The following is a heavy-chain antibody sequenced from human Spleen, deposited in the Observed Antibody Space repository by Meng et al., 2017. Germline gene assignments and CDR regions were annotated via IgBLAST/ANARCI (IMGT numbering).Heavy chain of an antibody. CDR1: GFTFSSYW. Sequence: GGSLRLSCAASGFTFSSYWMHWVRQAPGKGLVWVSRINSDGSSTSYADSVKGRFTISRDNAKNSLFLQMNSLRTEDTAVYYCARDIPATAAAFGIWGQGTMVTVSS. D-gene: IGHD2-2*01. CDR2: INSDGSST. J-gene: IGHJ3*02. V-gene: IGHV3-74*01. CDR3: ARDIPATAAAFGI.